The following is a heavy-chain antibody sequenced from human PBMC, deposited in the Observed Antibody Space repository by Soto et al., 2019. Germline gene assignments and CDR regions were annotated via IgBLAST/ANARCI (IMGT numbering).Heavy chain of an antibody. CDR1: GFTLSGVD. CDR3: AKGGWYTSSSRSDC. D-gene: IGHD6-6*01. CDR2: MSYDGRNQ. Sequence: QVQLVESGGGVVQPGTSLRLSCSASGFTLSGVDMHWVRQAPGKGLEWVAVMSYDGRNQYYADSVKGRFTVSRDSSKFTLYLQMNSLRTEDAAVYYYAKGGWYTSSSRSDCWGQGTLVTVSS. J-gene: IGHJ4*02. V-gene: IGHV3-30*18.